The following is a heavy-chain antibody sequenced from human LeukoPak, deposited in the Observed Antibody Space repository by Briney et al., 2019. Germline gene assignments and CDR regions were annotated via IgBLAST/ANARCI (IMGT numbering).Heavy chain of an antibody. CDR2: VSSSGSST. V-gene: IGHV3-11*04. CDR1: GFTFGDDG. J-gene: IGHJ4*02. D-gene: IGHD2-21*01. Sequence: GGSLRLSCTASGFTFGDDGMSWFRQAPGKGLELVSSVSSSGSSTYYADSVKGRFTISRDSAKNSLYLQMNSLRAEDTAVYYCARSIDVDYWGQGTLVTVSS. CDR3: ARSIDVDY.